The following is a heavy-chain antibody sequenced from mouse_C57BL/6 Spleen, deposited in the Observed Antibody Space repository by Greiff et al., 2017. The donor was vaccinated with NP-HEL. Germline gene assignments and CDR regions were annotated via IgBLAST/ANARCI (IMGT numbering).Heavy chain of an antibody. Sequence: VQLVESGPGLVQPSQSLSITCTVSGFSLTSYGVHWVRQSPGKGLEWLGVIWSGGSTDYNAAFISRLSISKDNSKSQVFFKMNSLQADDTAIYYCARYHHSNHWYFDVWGTGTTVTVSS. CDR3: ARYHHSNHWYFDV. CDR1: GFSLTSYG. D-gene: IGHD2-5*01. CDR2: IWSGGST. V-gene: IGHV2-2*01. J-gene: IGHJ1*03.